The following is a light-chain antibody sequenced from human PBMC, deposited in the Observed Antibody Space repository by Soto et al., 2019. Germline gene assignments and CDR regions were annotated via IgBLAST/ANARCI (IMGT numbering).Light chain of an antibody. J-gene: IGKJ1*01. V-gene: IGKV1-5*01. CDR3: QQYNSYWK. CDR2: DAS. CDR1: QSISSW. Sequence: DIQMTQSPSTLSASVGDRVTITCRASQSISSWLAWYQQKPGKAPKLLIYDASSLESGVPSRFSGSGSGTEFTLTISGLKPDDFATYYCQQYNSYWKFGQGTKVEI.